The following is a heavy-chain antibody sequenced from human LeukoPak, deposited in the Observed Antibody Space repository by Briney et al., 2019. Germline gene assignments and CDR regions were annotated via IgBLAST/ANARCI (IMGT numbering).Heavy chain of an antibody. CDR2: ISYDGSNK. D-gene: IGHD2-2*01. J-gene: IGHJ4*02. V-gene: IGHV3-30*18. Sequence: GGSLRLSCAASGFTFSSYGMHWVRPAPGKGLEWVAVISYDGSNKYYADSVKGRFTISRDNSKNTLYLQMNSLRAEDTAVYYCAKTPHRYCSSTSCLLYYFDYWGQGTLVTVSS. CDR3: AKTPHRYCSSTSCLLYYFDY. CDR1: GFTFSSYG.